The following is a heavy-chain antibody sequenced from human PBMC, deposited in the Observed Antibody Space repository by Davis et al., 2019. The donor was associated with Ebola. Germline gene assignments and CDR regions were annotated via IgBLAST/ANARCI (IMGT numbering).Heavy chain of an antibody. Sequence: ASVKVSCKASGYTFTSYYMHWVRQAPGQGLEWMGWINPNSGGTNYAQKFQGWVTMTRDTSISTAYMELSRLRSDDTAVYYCARVGCTGGVCYTLDYWGQGTLVTVSS. J-gene: IGHJ4*02. CDR1: GYTFTSYY. CDR2: INPNSGGT. D-gene: IGHD2-8*02. CDR3: ARVGCTGGVCYTLDY. V-gene: IGHV1-2*04.